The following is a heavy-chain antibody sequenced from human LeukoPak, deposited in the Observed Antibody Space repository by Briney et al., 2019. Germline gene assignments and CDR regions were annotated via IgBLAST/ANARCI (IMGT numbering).Heavy chain of an antibody. V-gene: IGHV1-8*03. CDR2: IDPNSGNT. CDR1: AYTFSNYD. D-gene: IGHD3-10*01. J-gene: IGHJ5*02. CDR3: ARGHGSGTYYNVWVDP. Sequence: ASVKVSCKASAYTFSNYDIHWVRQATGHGLEWRGWIDPNSGNTGYAQKFQGRVTITWDTSITTAYMELSSLRSEDTAVYYCARGHGSGTYYNVWVDPWGQGTLVTVSS.